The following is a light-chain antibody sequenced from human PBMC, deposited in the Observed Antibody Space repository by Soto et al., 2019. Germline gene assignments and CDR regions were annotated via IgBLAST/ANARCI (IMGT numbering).Light chain of an antibody. CDR1: QSVSSY. Sequence: IVMTQSPATVSVSPGERATLSCRASQSVSSYLAWYQQKPGQAPRLLIYDASNRATGIPARFSGSGSGTDFTLTISSLEPEDFAVYYCQQRSNWPWTFGQGTKVDIK. V-gene: IGKV3-11*01. J-gene: IGKJ1*01. CDR2: DAS. CDR3: QQRSNWPWT.